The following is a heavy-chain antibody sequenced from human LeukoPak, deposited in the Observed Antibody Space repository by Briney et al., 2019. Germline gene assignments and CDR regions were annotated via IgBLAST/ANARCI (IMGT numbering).Heavy chain of an antibody. Sequence: GASLQISCQGSGSSFTSYWIGWVRQLPGKGLEWMGIIYPGDSDTRYSPSFQGQGTISADKSISTAYLQWSSLKASDTAMYYCARSFYYDSSGYYYGLGYWGQGTLVTVSS. J-gene: IGHJ4*02. V-gene: IGHV5-51*01. D-gene: IGHD3-22*01. CDR1: GSSFTSYW. CDR2: IYPGDSDT. CDR3: ARSFYYDSSGYYYGLGY.